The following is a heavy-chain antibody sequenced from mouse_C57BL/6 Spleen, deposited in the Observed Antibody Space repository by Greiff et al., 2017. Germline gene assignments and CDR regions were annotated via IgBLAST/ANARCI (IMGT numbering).Heavy chain of an antibody. D-gene: IGHD1-1*01. J-gene: IGHJ1*03. V-gene: IGHV5-9*01. Sequence: EVQLVESGGGLVKPGGSLKLSCAASGFTFSSYTMSWVRQTPEKRLEWVATISGGGGNTYYPDSVKGRFTISRDNAKNTLYLQMSSLRSEDTALYYCARKATNWYFDVWGTGTTVTVSS. CDR1: GFTFSSYT. CDR3: ARKATNWYFDV. CDR2: ISGGGGNT.